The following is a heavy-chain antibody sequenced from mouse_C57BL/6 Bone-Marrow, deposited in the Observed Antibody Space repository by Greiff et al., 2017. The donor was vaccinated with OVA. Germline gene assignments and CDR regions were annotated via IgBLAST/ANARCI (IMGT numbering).Heavy chain of an antibody. V-gene: IGHV1-69*01. CDR3: ARGVELNYGSPYYYAMDY. CDR1: GYTFTSYW. CDR2: IDPSDSYT. D-gene: IGHD1-1*01. J-gene: IGHJ4*01. Sequence: QVQLQQPGAELVMPGASVKLSCKASGYTFTSYWMHWVKQRPGQGLEWIGEIDPSDSYTNYNQKFKGKSTLTVDKSSSTAYMQLSSLTSEDSAVYYCARGVELNYGSPYYYAMDYWGQGTSVTVSS.